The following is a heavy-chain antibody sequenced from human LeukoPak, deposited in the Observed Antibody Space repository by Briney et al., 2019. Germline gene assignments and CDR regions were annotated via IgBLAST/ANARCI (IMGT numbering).Heavy chain of an antibody. CDR2: IRYDGSNK. V-gene: IGHV3-30*02. CDR3: AKVQTPGTHFFDY. Sequence: SGGSLRLSCGAFGFAFSNCDMHWVRQAPGKGLEWVAFIRYDGSNKYYADSVKGRFTISRDNSKNTLYLQMNSLRAEDTAVYYCAKVQTPGTHFFDYWGQGTLVTVSS. CDR1: GFAFSNCD. J-gene: IGHJ4*02. D-gene: IGHD6-13*01.